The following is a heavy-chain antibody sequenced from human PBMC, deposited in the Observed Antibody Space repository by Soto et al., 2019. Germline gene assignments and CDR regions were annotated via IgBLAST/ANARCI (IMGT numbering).Heavy chain of an antibody. CDR1: GGSISSSSYY. CDR2: IYYSGST. J-gene: IGHJ4*02. Sequence: PSETLSLTCTVSGGSISSSSYYWGWIRQPPGKGLEWIGSIYYSGSTYYNPSLKSRVTISVDTSKNQFSLKLSSVTAADTAVYYCARHVRAGGYLAYWGQGTLVTVSS. CDR3: ARHVRAGGYLAY. V-gene: IGHV4-39*01. D-gene: IGHD3-10*02.